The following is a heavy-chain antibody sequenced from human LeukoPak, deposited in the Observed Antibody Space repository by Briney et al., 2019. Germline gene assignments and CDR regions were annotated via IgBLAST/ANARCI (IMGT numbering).Heavy chain of an antibody. Sequence: VASVKVSCKASGYTFTGYYMHWVRQAPGQGLEWMGWINPNSGGTNYAQKFQGRVTMTRDTSISTAYMELSRLRSDDTAVYYCARAAGALGVFDYWGQGTLVTVSS. CDR2: INPNSGGT. V-gene: IGHV1-2*02. J-gene: IGHJ4*02. CDR3: ARAAGALGVFDY. D-gene: IGHD1-26*01. CDR1: GYTFTGYY.